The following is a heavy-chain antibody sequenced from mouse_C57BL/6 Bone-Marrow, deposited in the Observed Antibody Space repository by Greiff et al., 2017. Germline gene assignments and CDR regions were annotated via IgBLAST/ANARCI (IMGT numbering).Heavy chain of an antibody. D-gene: IGHD2-4*01. CDR2: IYPGSGNT. V-gene: IGHV1-76*01. CDR1: GYTFTDYY. Sequence: QVQLQQSGAELVRPGASVKLSCKASGYTFTDYYINWVKQRPGQGLEWIARIYPGSGNTYYNEKFKGKATLTAEKSSSTAYMQLSSLTSEDSAVYFGAAYDYDGAGSYAMDYWGQGTSVTVSS. CDR3: AAYDYDGAGSYAMDY. J-gene: IGHJ4*01.